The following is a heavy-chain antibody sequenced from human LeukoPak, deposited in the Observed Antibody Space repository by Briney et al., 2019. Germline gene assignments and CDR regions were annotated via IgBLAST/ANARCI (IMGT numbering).Heavy chain of an antibody. CDR1: GYTFTSYY. CDR2: INPSGGST. Sequence: ASVKVSCKASGYTFTSYYMHWVRQAPGQGLEWMGIINPSGGSTSYAQKFQGRVTMTRDTSTSTVYMELSSLRSEDTAVDYCARDYPQYCSSTSCYGSSFDYWGQGTLVTVSS. D-gene: IGHD2-2*01. V-gene: IGHV1-46*01. J-gene: IGHJ4*02. CDR3: ARDYPQYCSSTSCYGSSFDY.